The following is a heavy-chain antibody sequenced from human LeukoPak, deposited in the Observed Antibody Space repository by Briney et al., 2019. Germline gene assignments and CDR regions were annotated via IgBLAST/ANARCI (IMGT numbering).Heavy chain of an antibody. CDR1: GYSFTSYW. Sequence: GESLQISCKGSGYSFTSYWIGWVRQMPGKGLEWMGIIYPGDSDTRYSPSFQGQVTISADKSISTAYLQWSSLKASDTAMYYCARLWSLRFLEWTHPYFDYWGQGTLVTVSS. CDR3: ARLWSLRFLEWTHPYFDY. J-gene: IGHJ4*02. V-gene: IGHV5-51*01. D-gene: IGHD3-3*01. CDR2: IYPGDSDT.